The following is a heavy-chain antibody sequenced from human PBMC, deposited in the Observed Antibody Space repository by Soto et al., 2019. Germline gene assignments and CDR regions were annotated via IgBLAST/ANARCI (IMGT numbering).Heavy chain of an antibody. J-gene: IGHJ3*01. CDR2: IYYSGST. D-gene: IGHD4-17*01. Sequence: QVQLQESGPGLVKPSETLSLTCTVSSGSIINYYWSWIRQPPGKGLEWIGFIYYSGSTNYNSFLVSLVTTSVDMPRQQPSLLLTSVTAADTAVYYCASRLTLATTTGDAFELWGQGTMVSVSS. CDR1: SGSIINYY. CDR3: ASRLTLATTTGDAFEL. V-gene: IGHV4-59*01.